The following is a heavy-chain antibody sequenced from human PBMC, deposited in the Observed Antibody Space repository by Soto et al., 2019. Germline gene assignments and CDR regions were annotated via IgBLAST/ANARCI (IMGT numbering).Heavy chain of an antibody. CDR3: TLPGSTSFLDY. J-gene: IGHJ4*02. D-gene: IGHD2-2*01. Sequence: PGGSLRLSCAASGFTFSDAWMSWVRQAPGKGLEWVGRIKSNTDGGTTDYAAPVKGRFTISRDDSKNTLYLQMNSLKTEDTALYYSTLPGSTSFLDYWGQGTQVTVSS. CDR1: GFTFSDAW. V-gene: IGHV3-15*01. CDR2: IKSNTDGGTT.